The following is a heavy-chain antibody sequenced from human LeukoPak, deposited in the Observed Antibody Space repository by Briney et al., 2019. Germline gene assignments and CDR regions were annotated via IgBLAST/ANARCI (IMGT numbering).Heavy chain of an antibody. CDR3: ARDEPSGGWYPY. CDR1: GYTFANHG. J-gene: IGHJ4*01. CDR2: ISAYSGST. Sequence: ASVKVSCKTPGYTFANHGISWVRQAPGQGLEWMAWISAYSGSTNYAQKLQDRVSLTTDTSTSTAYMELRSLRSDDTAIYYCARDEPSGGWYPYWGQGTLVTVSS. V-gene: IGHV1-18*01. D-gene: IGHD6-19*01.